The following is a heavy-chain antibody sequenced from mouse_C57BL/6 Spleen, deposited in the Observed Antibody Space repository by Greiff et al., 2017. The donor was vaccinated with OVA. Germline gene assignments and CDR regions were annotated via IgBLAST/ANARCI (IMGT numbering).Heavy chain of an antibody. V-gene: IGHV1-9*01. J-gene: IGHJ3*01. D-gene: IGHD1-1*01. CDR1: GYTFTGYW. Sequence: QVQLKESGAELMKPGASVKLSCKATGYTFTGYWIEWVKQRPGHGLEWIGEILPGSGSTNYNEKFKGKATFTADTSSNTAYMQLSSLTTEDSAIYYCANSLTTVVAPGFAYWGQGTLVTVSA. CDR2: ILPGSGST. CDR3: ANSLTTVVAPGFAY.